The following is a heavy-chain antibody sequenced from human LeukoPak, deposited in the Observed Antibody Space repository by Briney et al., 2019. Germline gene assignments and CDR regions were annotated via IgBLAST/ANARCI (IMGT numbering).Heavy chain of an antibody. Sequence: SETLSLTCTVSGGSISSYYWNWIRQPAGQGLEWIGRMYTSGSTDYNPSLKSRVTMSVDTSKNQFSLKLNSVTAADTAVYYCARTPAWDYYFDYWGQGTLVTVSS. J-gene: IGHJ4*02. V-gene: IGHV4-4*07. CDR1: GGSISSYY. CDR3: ARTPAWDYYFDY. CDR2: MYTSGST. D-gene: IGHD1-26*01.